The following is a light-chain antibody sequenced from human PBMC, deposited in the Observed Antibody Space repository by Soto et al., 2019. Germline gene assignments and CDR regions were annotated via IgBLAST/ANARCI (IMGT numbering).Light chain of an antibody. Sequence: QSALTQPASVSGSPGQSITISCSGTSSDIGAYNHVAWFQQFPGKTPKLMIYSVSNRPSGASYRFSGSKSGNTASLTISGLQAEDEADYYCISYTVSRSYVFGTGTKVTVL. CDR2: SVS. CDR3: ISYTVSRSYV. V-gene: IGLV2-14*01. CDR1: SSDIGAYNH. J-gene: IGLJ1*01.